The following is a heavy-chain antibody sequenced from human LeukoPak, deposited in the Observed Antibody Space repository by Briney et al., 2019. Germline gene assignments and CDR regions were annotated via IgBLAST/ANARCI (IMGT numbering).Heavy chain of an antibody. CDR1: GFTLSSYA. D-gene: IGHD1-26*01. CDR2: ISVSGNT. Sequence: GGSLRLSCAASGFTLSSYAMSWVRQGPGKGLEWVSAISVSGNTYHADSVKGRFTISRDNARNSLYLQMNSLRAEDTAVYYCARDPYSGSYWNYYYYYMDVWGKGTTVTISS. CDR3: ARDPYSGSYWNYYYYYMDV. V-gene: IGHV3-23*01. J-gene: IGHJ6*03.